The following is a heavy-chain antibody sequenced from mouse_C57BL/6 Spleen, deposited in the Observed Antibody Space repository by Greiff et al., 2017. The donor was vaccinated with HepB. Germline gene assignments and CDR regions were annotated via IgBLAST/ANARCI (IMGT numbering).Heavy chain of an antibody. CDR2: ILPGSGST. D-gene: IGHD2-3*01. CDR3: ARRDGYSWFAY. Sequence: QVQLKESGAELMKPGASVKLSCKATGYTFTGYWIEWVKQRPGHGLEWIGEILPGSGSTNYNEKFKGKATFTADTSSNTAYMQLSSLTTEDSASYYCARRDGYSWFAYWGQGTLVTVSA. V-gene: IGHV1-9*01. J-gene: IGHJ3*01. CDR1: GYTFTGYW.